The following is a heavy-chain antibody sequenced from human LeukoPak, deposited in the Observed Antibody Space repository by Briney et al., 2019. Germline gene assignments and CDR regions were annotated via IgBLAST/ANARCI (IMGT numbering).Heavy chain of an antibody. CDR1: GYTFTGYY. V-gene: IGHV1-2*02. CDR3: ARDQIIVVPAATPNYYYYGMDV. CDR2: INPNSGGT. J-gene: IGHJ6*02. Sequence: GASVKVSCKASGYTFTGYYMHWVRQAPGQGLEWMGWINPNSGGTNYAQKLQGRVTMTRDTSISTAYMELSRLRSDDTAVYYCARDQIIVVPAATPNYYYYGMDVWGQGTTVTVSS. D-gene: IGHD2-2*01.